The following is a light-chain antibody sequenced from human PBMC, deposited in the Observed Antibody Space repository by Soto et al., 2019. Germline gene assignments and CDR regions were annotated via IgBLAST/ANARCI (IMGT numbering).Light chain of an antibody. CDR1: ASISSW. V-gene: IGKV1-5*03. Sequence: DIQMTQSPSTLSACVGDRVTITCRASASISSWLAWYQQQPGKAPKLLIYKSSILENGVPSRFSGGGSGTEFTLTISSLQPDDFATYYCQQYGAFGQGTKVDI. CDR3: QQYGA. J-gene: IGKJ1*01. CDR2: KSS.